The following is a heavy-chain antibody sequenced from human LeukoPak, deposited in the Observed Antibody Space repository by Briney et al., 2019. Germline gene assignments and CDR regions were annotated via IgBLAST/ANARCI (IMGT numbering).Heavy chain of an antibody. CDR3: AKDTCSSTSCHFIYYYYMDV. D-gene: IGHD2-2*01. V-gene: IGHV3-23*01. Sequence: QTGGSLRLSCAASGFTFSSYAMSWVRQAPGKGLEWVSAISGSGGSTYYADSVKGRFTISRDNSKNTLCLQMNSLRAEDTAVYYCAKDTCSSTSCHFIYYYYMDVWGKGTTVTVSS. CDR1: GFTFSSYA. J-gene: IGHJ6*03. CDR2: ISGSGGST.